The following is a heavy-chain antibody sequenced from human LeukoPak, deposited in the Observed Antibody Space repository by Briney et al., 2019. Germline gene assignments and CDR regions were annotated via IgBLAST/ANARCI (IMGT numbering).Heavy chain of an antibody. D-gene: IGHD3-22*01. CDR3: ARGDIDSSGYYLNWIDP. CDR1: GYTFTSYG. Sequence: ASVKVPCKASGYTFTSYGIIWVRQAPGLGLEWMGWINTYSHDPNYAKKFQGRVAMTTDTSTRTAYMELRSLTSDDTAMYYCARGDIDSSGYYLNWIDPWGQGTLVTVSS. J-gene: IGHJ5*02. CDR2: INTYSHDP. V-gene: IGHV1-18*01.